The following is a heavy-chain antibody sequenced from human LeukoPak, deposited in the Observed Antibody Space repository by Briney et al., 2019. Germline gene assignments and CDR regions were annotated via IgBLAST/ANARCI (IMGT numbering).Heavy chain of an antibody. CDR2: ISGSGGYT. D-gene: IGHD3-10*01. CDR3: ARDSGTTGEVKFDP. CDR1: KFTFSTFS. J-gene: IGHJ5*02. V-gene: IGHV3-21*04. Sequence: GGSLRLSCAASKFTFSTFSMSWVRQAPGKGLEWVSSISGSGGYTYYADSVKGRFTISRDNAKNSLYLQMNSLRAEDTAVYYCARDSGTTGEVKFDPWGQGTLVTVSS.